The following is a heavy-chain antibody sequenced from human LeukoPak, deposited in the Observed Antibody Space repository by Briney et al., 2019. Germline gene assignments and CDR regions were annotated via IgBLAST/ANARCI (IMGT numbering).Heavy chain of an antibody. CDR3: ARDRPRYCGRTSCPVDY. Sequence: GGSLRLSCAAPGFSFSSYNMNWVRLAPGKGLEWVSSISTSNSYIYYADSVKGRFTISRDNAQISLYLQMNSLTAEDTAVYYCARDRPRYCGRTSCPVDYWGQGILVTVSS. CDR1: GFSFSSYN. D-gene: IGHD2-2*01. CDR2: ISTSNSYI. J-gene: IGHJ4*02. V-gene: IGHV3-21*01.